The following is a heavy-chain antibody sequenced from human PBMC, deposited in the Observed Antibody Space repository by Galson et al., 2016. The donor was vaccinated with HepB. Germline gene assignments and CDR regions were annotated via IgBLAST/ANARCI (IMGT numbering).Heavy chain of an antibody. CDR3: AKDRGSGDYYFDY. CDR2: ISSDGSDS. J-gene: IGHJ4*02. V-gene: IGHV3-30*18. Sequence: SLRLSCAASGFTFSTYGMHWVRQAPGKGLEWVAFISSDGSDSYSVDSVKGRFSISRDNSKNTVFLQMNSLGADDTSIYYCAKDRGSGDYYFDYWGQGTLVTVSS. CDR1: GFTFSTYG. D-gene: IGHD4-17*01.